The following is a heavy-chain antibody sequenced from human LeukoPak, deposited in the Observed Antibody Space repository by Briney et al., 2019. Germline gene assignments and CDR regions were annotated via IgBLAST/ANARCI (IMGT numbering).Heavy chain of an antibody. CDR2: IYYSGST. J-gene: IGHJ4*02. Sequence: SETLSLTCTVSGGSISSYYWSWIRQPPGKGLEWIGCIYYSGSTNYNPSLKSRVTISVDTSKNQFSLKLSSVTAADTAVYYCAGTSERGYSYGAIDYWGQGTLVTVSS. CDR3: AGTSERGYSYGAIDY. D-gene: IGHD5-18*01. CDR1: GGSISSYY. V-gene: IGHV4-59*08.